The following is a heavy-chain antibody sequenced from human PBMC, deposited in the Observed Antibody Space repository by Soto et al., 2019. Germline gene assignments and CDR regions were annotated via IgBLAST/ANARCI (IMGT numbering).Heavy chain of an antibody. D-gene: IGHD2-2*01. CDR2: ITDSGGST. CDR3: AKADTVVTLYYFDC. CDR1: GFTFNNYG. Sequence: GGSLRLSCAASGFTFNNYGMSWVRQAPGKGLEWVSAITDSGGSTYYADSVKGRFTISRDNSKNTVYLQMNSLRAEDTAAYYCAKADTVVTLYYFDCLGQGTLVTVSS. J-gene: IGHJ4*02. V-gene: IGHV3-23*01.